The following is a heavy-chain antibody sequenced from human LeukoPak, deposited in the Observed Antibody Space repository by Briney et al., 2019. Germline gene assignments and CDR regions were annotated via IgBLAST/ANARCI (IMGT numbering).Heavy chain of an antibody. CDR1: GFPFSNFA. CDR3: AKFEGALLGNYYMDV. Sequence: GGFLRLSCAASGFPFSNFAMSWVRQAPGKGLEWVSTISGGGDNTYFADSVKGRFTISRDNSKNTLFLQMVSLRAEDTAVYYCAKFEGALLGNYYMDVWGKGTTVTVSS. CDR2: ISGGGDNT. J-gene: IGHJ6*03. V-gene: IGHV3-23*01.